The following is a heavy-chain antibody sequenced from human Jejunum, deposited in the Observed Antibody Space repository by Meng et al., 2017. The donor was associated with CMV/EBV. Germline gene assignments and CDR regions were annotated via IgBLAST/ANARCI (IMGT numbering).Heavy chain of an antibody. CDR2: IYFSGTT. D-gene: IGHD1-1*01. V-gene: IGHV4-31*03. J-gene: IGHJ4*02. CDR3: ARGLDETGFDY. CDR1: GVSISGGGYY. Sequence: CTVSGVSISGGGYYWNWLRQHPGKGLEWIGQIYFSGTTFYIPSLKGRLTLSVDTSKNQFSLNLSSVTAADTAMYYCARGLDETGFDYWGRGALVTVSS.